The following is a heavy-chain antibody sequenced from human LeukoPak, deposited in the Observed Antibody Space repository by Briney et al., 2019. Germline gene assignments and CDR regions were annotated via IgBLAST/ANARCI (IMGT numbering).Heavy chain of an antibody. CDR2: ISIYDGNT. CDR1: GYSFTNYG. CDR3: ARGTYSRYADY. D-gene: IGHD4-11*01. J-gene: IGHJ4*02. V-gene: IGHV1-18*01. Sequence: ASVKVSCKASGYSFTNYGITWLRQAPGQGLEWMGWISIYDGNTNFAQKFQDRLTMTRETSTSTAYMELRSLRSDDTAMFYCARGTYSRYADYWGQGTLVTVSS.